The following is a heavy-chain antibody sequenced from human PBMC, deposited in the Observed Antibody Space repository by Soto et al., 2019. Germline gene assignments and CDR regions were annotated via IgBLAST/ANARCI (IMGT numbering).Heavy chain of an antibody. V-gene: IGHV1-2*04. J-gene: IGHJ6*02. CDR2: INPNSGGT. Sequence: ASLKVSCKASGYTFTGYYMHWVRQAPGQGLEWMGWINPNSGGTNYAQKFQGWVTMTRDTSISTAYMELSRLRSDDTAVYYCAREGFGELDNYYSGMDVWGQGTTVTVSS. CDR3: AREGFGELDNYYSGMDV. D-gene: IGHD3-10*01. CDR1: GYTFTGYY.